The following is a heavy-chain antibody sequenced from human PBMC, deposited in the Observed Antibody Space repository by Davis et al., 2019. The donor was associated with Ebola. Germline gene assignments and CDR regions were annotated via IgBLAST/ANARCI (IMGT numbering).Heavy chain of an antibody. V-gene: IGHV1-69*06. CDR2: IIPIFGTA. Sequence: SVKVSCKASGGTFSSYAISWVRQAPGQGLEWMGGIIPIFGTANYAQKFQDRVTMTADTSTSTVYMELRSLRSDDTAKYYCARATGGSYDLETGHYYYYYMDVWGNGTTVTVSS. J-gene: IGHJ6*03. CDR3: ARATGGSYDLETGHYYYYYMDV. D-gene: IGHD3/OR15-3a*01. CDR1: GGTFSSYA.